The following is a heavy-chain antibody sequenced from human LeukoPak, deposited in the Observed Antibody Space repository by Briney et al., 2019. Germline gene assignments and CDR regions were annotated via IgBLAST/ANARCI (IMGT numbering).Heavy chain of an antibody. CDR3: AREYYDSSGYYDYYYYMDV. V-gene: IGHV4-59*01. Sequence: PSETLSLTCAVYGGSFSGYYWSWIRQPPGKGLEWIGYIYYSGSTNYNPSLKSRVTISVDTSKNQFSLKLSSVTAADTAVYYCAREYYDSSGYYDYYYYMDVWGKGTTVTVSS. J-gene: IGHJ6*03. CDR1: GGSFSGYY. D-gene: IGHD3-22*01. CDR2: IYYSGST.